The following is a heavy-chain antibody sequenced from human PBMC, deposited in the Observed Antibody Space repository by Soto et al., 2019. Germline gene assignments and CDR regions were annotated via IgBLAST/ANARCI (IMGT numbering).Heavy chain of an antibody. CDR1: GDSVSSNSAA. Sequence: QSQTLSLTCAISGDSVSSNSAAWNWIRQSPSRGLEWLGRTYYRSKWYNDYAVSVKSRITINPDTSKNQFSLQLNSVTPEDTAVYYCARSHNYYDILTGSDYYGMDVWGQGTTVTVS. J-gene: IGHJ6*02. D-gene: IGHD3-9*01. V-gene: IGHV6-1*01. CDR3: ARSHNYYDILTGSDYYGMDV. CDR2: TYYRSKWYN.